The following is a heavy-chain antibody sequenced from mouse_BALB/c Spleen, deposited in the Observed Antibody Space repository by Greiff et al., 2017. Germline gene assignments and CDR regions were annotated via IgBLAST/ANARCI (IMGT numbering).Heavy chain of an antibody. CDR3: ARGGYGNSDY. D-gene: IGHD2-1*01. CDR2: INPGSGGT. V-gene: IGHV1-54*01. CDR1: GYAFTNYL. Sequence: SGAELVRPGTSVKVSCKASGYAFTNYLIEWVKQRPGQGLEWIGVINPGSGGTNYNEKFKGKATLTADKSSSTAYMQLSSLTSDDSAVYFCARGGYGNSDYWGQGTTLTVSS. J-gene: IGHJ2*01.